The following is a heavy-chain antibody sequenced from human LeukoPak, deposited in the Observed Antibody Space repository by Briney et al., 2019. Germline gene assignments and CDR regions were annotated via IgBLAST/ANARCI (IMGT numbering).Heavy chain of an antibody. CDR3: ARELRWEYCSSTSCSSTNWFDP. Sequence: ASVKVSCKASGYTFTGYYMHWVRQAPGQGLEWMGWINPNSGGTNYAQKFQSRVTMTRDTSISTAYMELRSLRSDDTAVYYCARELRWEYCSSTSCSSTNWFDPWGQGALVTVSS. J-gene: IGHJ5*02. V-gene: IGHV1-2*02. CDR2: INPNSGGT. D-gene: IGHD2-2*01. CDR1: GYTFTGYY.